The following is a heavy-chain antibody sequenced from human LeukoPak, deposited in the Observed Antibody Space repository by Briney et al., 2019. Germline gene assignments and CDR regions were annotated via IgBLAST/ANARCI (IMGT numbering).Heavy chain of an antibody. Sequence: GGSLRLSCAASGFTFSSYSMNWVRQAPGKGLEWVSYISSSSSTIYYADSVKGRFTISRDNSKNTLYLQMNSLRAEDTAVYYCARVTYDSSGYPTPFDYWGQGTLVTVSS. CDR2: ISSSSSTI. V-gene: IGHV3-48*01. CDR3: ARVTYDSSGYPTPFDY. D-gene: IGHD3-22*01. CDR1: GFTFSSYS. J-gene: IGHJ4*02.